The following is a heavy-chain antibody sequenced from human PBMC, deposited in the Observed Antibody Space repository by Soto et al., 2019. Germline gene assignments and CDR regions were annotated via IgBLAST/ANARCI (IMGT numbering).Heavy chain of an antibody. V-gene: IGHV1-8*01. J-gene: IGHJ4*02. CDR1: GYTFTSYD. Sequence: GASVKVSCKASGYTFTSYDINWVRQATGQGLEWMGWMNPNSGNTGYAQKFQGRVTMTRDTSISTAYMELSRLRSDDTAVYYCAREGEGGRYNWNYEPSLDNEPHFDYWGQGTLVTVSS. D-gene: IGHD1-7*01. CDR2: MNPNSGNT. CDR3: AREGEGGRYNWNYEPSLDNEPHFDY.